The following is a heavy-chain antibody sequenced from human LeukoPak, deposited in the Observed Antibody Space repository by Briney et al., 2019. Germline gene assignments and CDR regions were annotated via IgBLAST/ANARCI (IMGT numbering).Heavy chain of an antibody. CDR1: GFTFDDYA. D-gene: IGHD2-2*01. J-gene: IGHJ4*02. CDR2: ISWNSGSI. Sequence: PGRSLRLSCAASGFTFDDYAMHWVRQAPGKGLEWVSGISWNSGSIGYADSVKGRFTISRDNAKNSLYLQMNSLRAEDTALHYCAKETSAGYFDYWGQGTLVTVSS. CDR3: AKETSAGYFDY. V-gene: IGHV3-9*01.